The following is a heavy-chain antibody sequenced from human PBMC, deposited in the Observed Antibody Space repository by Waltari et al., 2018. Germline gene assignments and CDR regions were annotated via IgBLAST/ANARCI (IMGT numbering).Heavy chain of an antibody. Sequence: QVQLVQSGAEGKKPGAAVKVACKASGYTCTSYYMHWVRQAPGKGLEWMECFDPEYGETIYAQKFQGRVTMTESTSTDTAYMELSILSSEDTAVYYCSHIAVAGTGQYYYYMDVWGKGTTVTVSS. V-gene: IGHV1-24*01. CDR1: GYTCTSYY. CDR3: SHIAVAGTGQYYYYMDV. D-gene: IGHD6-19*01. CDR2: FDPEYGET. J-gene: IGHJ6*03.